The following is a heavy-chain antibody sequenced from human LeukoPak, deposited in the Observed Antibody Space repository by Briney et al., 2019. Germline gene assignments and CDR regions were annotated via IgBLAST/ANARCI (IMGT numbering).Heavy chain of an antibody. CDR2: INPNSGGT. J-gene: IGHJ4*02. V-gene: IGHV1-2*02. CDR1: GYTFTGYY. CDR3: ARDLDYDFWSGPHGGFDY. D-gene: IGHD3-3*01. Sequence: ASVKFSCKASGYTFTGYYMHWVRQAPGQGLEWMGWINPNSGGTNYAQKFQGRVTMTRDTSISTAYMELSRLRSDDTAVYYCARDLDYDFWSGPHGGFDYWGQGTLVTVSS.